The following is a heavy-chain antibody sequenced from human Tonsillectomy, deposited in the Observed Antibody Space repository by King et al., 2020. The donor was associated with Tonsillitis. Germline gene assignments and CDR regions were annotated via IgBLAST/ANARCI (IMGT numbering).Heavy chain of an antibody. D-gene: IGHD5-18*01. CDR1: GYTFTGYY. CDR3: ARDGPGYSDGYGRAFDI. Sequence: VQLVESGAEVKKPGASVKVSCKASGYTFTGYYMHWVRQAPGQGLEWMGWINPNSGGTNYAQKFHGRVTMTRDTSISTAYMELSRLRSDDTAVYYCARDGPGYSDGYGRAFDIWGQGTMVTVSS. V-gene: IGHV1-2*02. J-gene: IGHJ3*02. CDR2: INPNSGGT.